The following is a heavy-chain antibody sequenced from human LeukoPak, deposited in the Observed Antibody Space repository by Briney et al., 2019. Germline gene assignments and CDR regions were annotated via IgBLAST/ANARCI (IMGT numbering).Heavy chain of an antibody. D-gene: IGHD4-11*01. J-gene: IGHJ6*02. CDR3: AIPTAHYDYYGMDV. Sequence: PGGSLRLSCAASGFTFTTYGMHWVRQAPGKGLEWVAVIWYDGSNKYYADSVKGRFTISRDNSKNTLYLQMNSLRAEDTAVYYCAIPTAHYDYYGMDVWGQGTTVTVSS. V-gene: IGHV3-33*01. CDR1: GFTFTTYG. CDR2: IWYDGSNK.